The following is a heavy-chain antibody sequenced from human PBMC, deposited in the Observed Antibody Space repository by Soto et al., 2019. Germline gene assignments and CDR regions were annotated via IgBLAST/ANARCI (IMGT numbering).Heavy chain of an antibody. CDR2: ISSSIGTI. CDR1: GFTFSSYS. Sequence: EVQLVESGGGLVQPGGSLRLSCAASGFTFSSYSMNWVRQAPGKGLEWVPSISSSIGTIYYADSVKGRFTIPRATAKNSLYLQMNSLRAEDTAVYYCARGSPKIVVVVAATPWWFDPWGQGTLVTVSS. V-gene: IGHV3-48*01. J-gene: IGHJ5*02. CDR3: ARGSPKIVVVVAATPWWFDP. D-gene: IGHD2-15*01.